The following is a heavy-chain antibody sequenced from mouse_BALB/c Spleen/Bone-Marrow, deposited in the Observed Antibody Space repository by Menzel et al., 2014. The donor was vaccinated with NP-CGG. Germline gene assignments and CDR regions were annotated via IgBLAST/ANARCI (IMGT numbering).Heavy chain of an antibody. J-gene: IGHJ4*01. V-gene: IGHV1-82*01. D-gene: IGHD2-3*01. CDR1: GYAFSNSW. CDR2: IYPGDGDT. Sequence: QVQLKQSGPELVKPADSVRISCKASGYAFSNSWMNWVKQRPGQGLEWIGRIYPGDGDTYYNGKLKGKATLTADKSSSTAYMQLSSLTSVNSAVYFCARSDGYRALDYWGQGTSVTVSS. CDR3: ARSDGYRALDY.